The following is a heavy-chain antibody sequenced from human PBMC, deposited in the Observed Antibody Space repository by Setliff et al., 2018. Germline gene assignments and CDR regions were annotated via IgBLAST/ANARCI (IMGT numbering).Heavy chain of an antibody. CDR2: LYTSGDT. CDR1: GGSISSHY. Sequence: SETLSLICTVSGGSISSHYWTWIRQPAGKGLEWIGRLYTSGDTNYNPSLKSRVSMSLDTSKNQFSLKLSSVTAADTAVYYCARDRVVVLAGRRGFYFDYWGQGTLVTVSS. V-gene: IGHV4-4*07. J-gene: IGHJ4*02. D-gene: IGHD2-15*01. CDR3: ARDRVVVLAGRRGFYFDY.